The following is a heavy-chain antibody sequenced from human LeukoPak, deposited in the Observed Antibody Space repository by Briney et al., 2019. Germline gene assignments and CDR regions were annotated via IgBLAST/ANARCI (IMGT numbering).Heavy chain of an antibody. D-gene: IGHD3-10*01. CDR3: ARDYSGSGRGRTEFDY. J-gene: IGHJ4*02. Sequence: ASVRVSCRASGYTFTGYYMHWVRQAPGQGLEWMGWINPNSGGTNYAQKFQGRVTMTRNTSISTAYMELSRLTSDDTAVYYCARDYSGSGRGRTEFDYWGQGTLVTVSS. V-gene: IGHV1-2*02. CDR1: GYTFTGYY. CDR2: INPNSGGT.